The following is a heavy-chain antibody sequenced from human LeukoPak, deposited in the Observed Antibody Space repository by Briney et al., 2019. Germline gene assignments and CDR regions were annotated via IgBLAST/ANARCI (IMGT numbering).Heavy chain of an antibody. CDR1: GFTFRIYW. V-gene: IGHV3-7*01. CDR3: ARDGADMVLVRAVPTRRYSYCYYMDV. D-gene: IGHD1-26*01. CDR2: INQEGNEK. Sequence: GGSLRLSCAASGFTFRIYWMTWVRQAPGKGLEWVASINQEGNEKYSVDSVKDRFTISRDNAKNSLYLQMNSLRAEDTAVYYCARDGADMVLVRAVPTRRYSYCYYMDVWGKGTTVTVSS. J-gene: IGHJ6*03.